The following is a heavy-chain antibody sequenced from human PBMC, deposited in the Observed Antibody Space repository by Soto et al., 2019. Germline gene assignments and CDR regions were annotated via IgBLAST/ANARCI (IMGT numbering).Heavy chain of an antibody. CDR2: FDPEDGET. V-gene: IGHV1-24*01. J-gene: IGHJ5*02. D-gene: IGHD1-26*01. CDR1: GYTLTELS. Sequence: VASVKVSCKVSGYTLTELSMHWVRQAPGKGLEWMGGFDPEDGETIYAQKFQGRVTMTEDTSTDTAYMELSSLRSEDTAVYYCATAPYSGSYGWFDPWGQGTLVTVSS. CDR3: ATAPYSGSYGWFDP.